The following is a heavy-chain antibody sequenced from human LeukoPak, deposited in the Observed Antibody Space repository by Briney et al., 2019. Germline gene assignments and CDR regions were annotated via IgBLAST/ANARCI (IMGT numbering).Heavy chain of an antibody. V-gene: IGHV4-4*07. D-gene: IGHD2-2*02. Sequence: SETLSLTCTVSGGSISSYYWSWIRQPAGKGLEWIGRIYTSGSTNYNPSLKSRVTISVDTSKNQFSLKLSSVTAADTAVYYCARHTSKRSPFDYWGQGTLVTVSS. CDR1: GGSISSYY. CDR2: IYTSGST. J-gene: IGHJ4*02. CDR3: ARHTSKRSPFDY.